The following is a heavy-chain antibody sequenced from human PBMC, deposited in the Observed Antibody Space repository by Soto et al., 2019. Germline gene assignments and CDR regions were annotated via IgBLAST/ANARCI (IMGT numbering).Heavy chain of an antibody. V-gene: IGHV4-30-4*08. D-gene: IGHD2-21*02. CDR2: IYYSGGT. CDR3: ARYCGGDCYSFDY. Sequence: PSETLSLTCTVSGGSISSGGYYWSWIRQHPGKGLEWIGYIYYSGGTYYNPSLKSRVTISVDTSKNQFSLKLSSVTAADTAVYYCARYCGGDCYSFDYWGRGTLVTVP. J-gene: IGHJ4*02. CDR1: GGSISSGGYY.